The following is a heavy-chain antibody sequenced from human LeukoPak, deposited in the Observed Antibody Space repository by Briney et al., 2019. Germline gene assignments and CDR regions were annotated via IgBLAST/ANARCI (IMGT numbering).Heavy chain of an antibody. D-gene: IGHD1-20*01. Sequence: ASVKVSCNASGYTFTGYYMHWVRQAPGQGLEWMGRINPNSGGTNYAQKFQGRVTMTRDTSISTAYMELSRLRSDDTAVYYCARGGAYNWNYHYYYYMDVWGKGTTVTVSS. J-gene: IGHJ6*03. CDR1: GYTFTGYY. CDR2: INPNSGGT. CDR3: ARGGAYNWNYHYYYYMDV. V-gene: IGHV1-2*06.